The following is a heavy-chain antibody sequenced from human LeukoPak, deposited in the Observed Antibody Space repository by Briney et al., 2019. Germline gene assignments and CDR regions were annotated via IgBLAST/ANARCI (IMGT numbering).Heavy chain of an antibody. CDR3: GRDTYDILTGYYKWAFDI. D-gene: IGHD3-9*01. J-gene: IGHJ3*02. Sequence: PGRSLWLSCAASALSFSSYTINCVRQAPGKGLEWVSSISSSSSYIYHADSVKGRFTISRANARNSLYLQMNSLRAEDTAVYYCGRDTYDILTGYYKWAFDIWGQGTMVTVSS. CDR1: ALSFSSYT. CDR2: ISSSSSYI. V-gene: IGHV3-21*06.